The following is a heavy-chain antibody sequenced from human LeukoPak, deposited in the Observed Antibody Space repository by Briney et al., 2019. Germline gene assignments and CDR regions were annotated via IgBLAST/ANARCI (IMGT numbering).Heavy chain of an antibody. Sequence: GGSLRLSCAASVFTFSNYAMNWVRLAPRKGLEWVSAISGSGGSTYYADSVKGRFTISRDNSKNTLYLQMNSLRAEDTAVYYCAKSGFYCSSSSWLLEVWGQGTKVTVSS. CDR1: VFTFSNYA. J-gene: IGHJ6*02. CDR3: AKSGFYCSSSSWLLEV. CDR2: ISGSGGST. D-gene: IGHD2-2*01. V-gene: IGHV3-23*01.